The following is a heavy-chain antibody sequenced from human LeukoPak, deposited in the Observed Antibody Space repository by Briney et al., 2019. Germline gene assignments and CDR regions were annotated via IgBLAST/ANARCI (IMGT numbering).Heavy chain of an antibody. CDR1: GYTFTSNY. Sequence: ASVKVSCKASGYTFTSNYIHWVRQAPGQGLEWMGMIYPRDGSTSYAQKFQGRATVTRDPSTSTVHMELSGLRSEDTAVYYCARDQEGFDYWGQGTLVTVSS. J-gene: IGHJ4*02. CDR3: ARDQEGFDY. V-gene: IGHV1-46*01. CDR2: IYPRDGST.